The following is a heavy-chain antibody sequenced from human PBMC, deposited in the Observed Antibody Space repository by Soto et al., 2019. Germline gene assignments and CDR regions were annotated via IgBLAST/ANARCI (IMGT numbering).Heavy chain of an antibody. Sequence: QLQLQQWGAGLLKPSETLSLTCTVSGGSFSTYFWSWIRQPPGKGLEWIGEINHSGESNYDPSLKGRVTMSLDTSTNQMSLKMTSLTAADTAVYYCARGGRYCSGTSCYAFDPWGQGTLVTVSS. D-gene: IGHD2-2*01. CDR3: ARGGRYCSGTSCYAFDP. J-gene: IGHJ5*02. V-gene: IGHV4-34*01. CDR2: INHSGES. CDR1: GGSFSTYF.